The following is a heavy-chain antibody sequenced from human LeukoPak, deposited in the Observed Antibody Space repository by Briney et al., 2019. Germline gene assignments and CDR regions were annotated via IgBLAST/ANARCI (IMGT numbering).Heavy chain of an antibody. J-gene: IGHJ4*02. Sequence: ASETLSLTCTVSGGSISSHYWSWIRQPPGKGLEWIGYIYYSGSTNYNPSLKSRVTISVDTSKNPYSLKLSSMTAADTAVYYCARTRLYYYDSSGYYSSYFDYWGQGTLVTVSS. V-gene: IGHV4-59*11. CDR2: IYYSGST. D-gene: IGHD3-22*01. CDR3: ARTRLYYYDSSGYYSSYFDY. CDR1: GGSISSHY.